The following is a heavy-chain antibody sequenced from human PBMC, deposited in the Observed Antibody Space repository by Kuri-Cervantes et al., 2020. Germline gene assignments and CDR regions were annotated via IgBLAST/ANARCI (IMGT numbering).Heavy chain of an antibody. V-gene: IGHV1-8*02. J-gene: IGHJ6*02. CDR2: MNPNSGNT. D-gene: IGHD5-12*01. CDR3: AWGRYSGYDFDGMDV. Sequence: ASVKVSCKASGYTFTSYYMHWVRQAPGQGLEWMGWMNPNSGNTGYAQKFQGRVTMTRNTSISTAYMELSSLRSEDTAVYYCAWGRYSGYDFDGMDVWGQGTTVTVSS. CDR1: GYTFTSYY.